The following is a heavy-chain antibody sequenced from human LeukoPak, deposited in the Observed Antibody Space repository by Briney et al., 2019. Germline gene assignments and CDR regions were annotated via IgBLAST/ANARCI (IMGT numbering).Heavy chain of an antibody. V-gene: IGHV1-58*02. Sequence: SVKVSCKASGFTFTSSAMQWVRQARGHRLEWIGWIVVGSGNANYAQKFQERVTITRDMSTSTAYMELSSLRSEDTAVYYCAAGDSSSSVDYWGQGTLVTVSS. J-gene: IGHJ4*02. CDR1: GFTFTSSA. D-gene: IGHD6-6*01. CDR3: AAGDSSSSVDY. CDR2: IVVGSGNA.